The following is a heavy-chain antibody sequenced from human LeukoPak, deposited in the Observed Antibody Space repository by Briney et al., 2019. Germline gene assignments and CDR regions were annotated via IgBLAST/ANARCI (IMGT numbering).Heavy chain of an antibody. CDR1: GGSFSGYY. V-gene: IGHV4-34*01. D-gene: IGHD6-13*01. Sequence: SETLSLTCAVYGGSFSGYYWSWIRQPPGKGLEWIGEINHSGSTNYNPSLKSRVTISVDTSKNQFSLKLSSVTAADTAVYYCARGSISWYGRPFDYWGQGTLVTVSS. CDR3: ARGSISWYGRPFDY. J-gene: IGHJ4*02. CDR2: INHSGST.